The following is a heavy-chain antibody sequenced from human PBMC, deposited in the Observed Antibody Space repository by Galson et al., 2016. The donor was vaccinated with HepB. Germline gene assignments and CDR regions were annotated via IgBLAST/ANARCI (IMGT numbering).Heavy chain of an antibody. CDR2: IYAEGHT. CDR3: ARLDVVRGRDY. CDR1: GFTVSNKY. D-gene: IGHD3/OR15-3a*01. Sequence: SLRLSCAASGFTVSNKYMSWARQAPGKGLEWVSFIYAEGHTDHRDSLKGRFTISRDDSKNTVSLQMNSLRAEDTAVYYCARLDVVRGRDYWGQGTLVTVSS. V-gene: IGHV3-53*01. J-gene: IGHJ4*02.